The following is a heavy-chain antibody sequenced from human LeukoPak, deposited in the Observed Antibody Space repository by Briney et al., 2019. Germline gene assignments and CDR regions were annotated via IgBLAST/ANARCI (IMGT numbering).Heavy chain of an antibody. Sequence: GGSLRLSCAASGFTFSSYSMNWVRQAPGKGLEWVSYISSSSSTIYYADSVKGRFTISRDNAKNSLYLQMNSLRAEDTAVYYCAKGLLLWFGEFRQPATEIQNDAFDIWGQGTMVTVSS. D-gene: IGHD3-10*01. J-gene: IGHJ3*02. CDR1: GFTFSSYS. CDR2: ISSSSSTI. V-gene: IGHV3-48*04. CDR3: AKGLLLWFGEFRQPATEIQNDAFDI.